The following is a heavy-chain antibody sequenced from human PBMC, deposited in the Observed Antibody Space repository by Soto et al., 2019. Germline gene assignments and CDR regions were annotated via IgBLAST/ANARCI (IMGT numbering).Heavy chain of an antibody. CDR1: GGSFSGYY. CDR2: INHSGST. Sequence: SETLSLTCAVYGGSFSGYYWTWIRQPPGKGLEWIGEINHSGSTNYIPSLKSRVSISVDMSKNQFSLKLTSVTAADTSVYYFARGRDYDLCSAYPGDFEYWGQGSLVTASS. V-gene: IGHV4-34*01. J-gene: IGHJ4*02. D-gene: IGHD3-3*01. CDR3: ARGRDYDLCSAYPGDFEY.